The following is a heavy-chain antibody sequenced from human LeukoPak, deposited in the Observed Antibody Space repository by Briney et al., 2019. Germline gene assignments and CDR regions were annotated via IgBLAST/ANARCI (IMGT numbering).Heavy chain of an antibody. CDR3: AKESRYYYGSGSFSSQFDY. CDR1: GFTFSGYA. D-gene: IGHD3-10*01. CDR2: ISGAGST. V-gene: IGHV3-23*01. Sequence: GGSLRLSCAASGFTFSGYAMSWVRQAPGKGLEWVSSISGAGSTYNADSVKGRFTSSRDNSKNTLYLQMNNLRAEDTAIYYCAKESRYYYGSGSFSSQFDYWGQGNLVTVSS. J-gene: IGHJ4*02.